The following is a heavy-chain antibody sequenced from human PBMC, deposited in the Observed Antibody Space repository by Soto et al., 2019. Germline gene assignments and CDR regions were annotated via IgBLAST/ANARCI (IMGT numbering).Heavy chain of an antibody. J-gene: IGHJ4*02. CDR2: INPSGGST. Sequence: ASVKVSCKAFGDTFSRYFIHWVRQAPGQGLEWMGIINPSGGSTYHAQKFRGRLTMTRDTSTSTFYMDLYSLRSEDTAVYFCTYCNSASCLGFWGQGTPVTVSS. CDR3: TYCNSASCLGF. D-gene: IGHD2-2*01. CDR1: GDTFSRYF. V-gene: IGHV1-46*03.